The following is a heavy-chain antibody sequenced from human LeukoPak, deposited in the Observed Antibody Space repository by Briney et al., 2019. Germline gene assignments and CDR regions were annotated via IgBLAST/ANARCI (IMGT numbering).Heavy chain of an antibody. Sequence: GGSLRLSCAASGFIFNNAWMNWVRQAPGKGLEWVAVISYDGSNKYYADSVKGRFTISRDNSKNTLYLQMNSLRAEDTAVYYCAKGQSVVVVRGAFDIWGQGTMVTVSS. CDR1: GFIFNNAW. D-gene: IGHD3-22*01. V-gene: IGHV3-30*18. CDR3: AKGQSVVVVRGAFDI. J-gene: IGHJ3*02. CDR2: ISYDGSNK.